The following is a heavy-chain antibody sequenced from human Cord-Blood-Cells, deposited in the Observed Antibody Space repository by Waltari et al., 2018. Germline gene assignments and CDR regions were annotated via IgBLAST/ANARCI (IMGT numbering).Heavy chain of an antibody. Sequence: QVQLVQSGAEVKKPGSSVKVSCKASGGTFSSYAISWVRQAPGQGLEWMGGIVPIFGTANYAQEFQGRVTITADKSTSTGYMGLSSLRSEDTAVYYCARGVTGEGFDYWGQGTLVTVSS. J-gene: IGHJ4*02. V-gene: IGHV1-69*06. CDR3: ARGVTGEGFDY. CDR1: GGTFSSYA. D-gene: IGHD1-20*01. CDR2: IVPIFGTA.